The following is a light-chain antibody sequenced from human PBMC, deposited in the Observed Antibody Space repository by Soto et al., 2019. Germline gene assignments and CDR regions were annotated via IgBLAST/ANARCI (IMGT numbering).Light chain of an antibody. CDR3: QQTYSTLSIT. CDR1: ESIARH. J-gene: IGKJ5*01. Sequence: DIKMTQSPSSLSASVGDRVTITCRASESIARHLNWYQQKPGKAPKLLIYAASSLQNGIPSTFRGGGSGTDFTLTICNLQPEDFATYYCQQTYSTLSITFGQGTRLEIK. CDR2: AAS. V-gene: IGKV1-39*01.